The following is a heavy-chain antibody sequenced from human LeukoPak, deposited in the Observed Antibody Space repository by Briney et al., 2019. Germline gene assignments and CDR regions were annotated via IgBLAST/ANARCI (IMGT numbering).Heavy chain of an antibody. CDR2: ISASGGRT. Sequence: PGGSLRLSYAASGFTSSSYAMSWVRQAPGKGLEWVSGISASGGRTYYADSVKGRFTISRENSKNTLYLQMNSLRAEDTAVYYCAKVRDSAGIDYWGQGTLVTVSS. CDR3: AKVRDSAGIDY. D-gene: IGHD3-10*01. V-gene: IGHV3-23*01. CDR1: GFTSSSYA. J-gene: IGHJ4*02.